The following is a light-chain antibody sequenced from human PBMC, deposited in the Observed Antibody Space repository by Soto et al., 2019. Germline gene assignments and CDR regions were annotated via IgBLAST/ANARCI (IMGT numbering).Light chain of an antibody. CDR3: QQYGDSPQT. CDR1: QSVSRNY. V-gene: IGKV3-20*01. CDR2: DAF. Sequence: EIVLTQSPGTLSLSPGERATLSCRASQSVSRNYLAWYQQIPGQAPRLLIYDAFNRATGIPDRFSGRGSGTDFTLTISRLEPEDFAVYYCQQYGDSPQTFGQGTKVEIK. J-gene: IGKJ1*01.